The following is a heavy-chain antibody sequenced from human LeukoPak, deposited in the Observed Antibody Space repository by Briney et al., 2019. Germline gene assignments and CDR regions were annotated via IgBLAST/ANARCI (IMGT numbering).Heavy chain of an antibody. Sequence: PSETLSLTCTVSGGSISSYYWTWIRQPAGKGLEWIGRIYTSGTITYNPSLKSRVTMSVDTSKNQFSLKLSSVTAADTAVYYYARDSGTTGEVKFDPWGQGTLVTVSS. V-gene: IGHV4-4*07. J-gene: IGHJ5*02. CDR1: GGSISSYY. D-gene: IGHD3-10*01. CDR3: ARDSGTTGEVKFDP. CDR2: IYTSGTI.